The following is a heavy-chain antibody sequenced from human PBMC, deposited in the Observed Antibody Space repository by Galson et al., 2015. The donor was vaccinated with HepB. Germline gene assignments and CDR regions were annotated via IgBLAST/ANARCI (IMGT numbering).Heavy chain of an antibody. J-gene: IGHJ3*02. V-gene: IGHV3-7*01. Sequence: SLRLSCAGSGFTFSSYWMSWVRQAPGKGLEWVANIKKDGSEKYHVDSVKGRFTISRDNAKNSLYLQMNSLRAEDTAVYYCARDYTMTQIWDGAFDIWGQGTMVTVSS. CDR3: ARDYTMTQIWDGAFDI. CDR1: GFTFSSYW. D-gene: IGHD3-22*01. CDR2: IKKDGSEK.